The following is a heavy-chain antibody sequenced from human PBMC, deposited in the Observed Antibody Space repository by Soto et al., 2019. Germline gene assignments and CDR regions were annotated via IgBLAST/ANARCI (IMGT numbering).Heavy chain of an antibody. V-gene: IGHV3-21*01. CDR1: GFTYSSYS. J-gene: IGHJ4*02. Sequence: EVQLVESGGGLVKPGGSLRLSCAASGFTYSSYSMNWVRQAPGKGLEWVSSISSSSSYIYYADSVKGRFTISRDNAKNSLYLQMNSLRAEDTAMYYCASEGSTSCPEYWGQGTLVTVSS. CDR3: ASEGSTSCPEY. CDR2: ISSSSSYI. D-gene: IGHD2-2*01.